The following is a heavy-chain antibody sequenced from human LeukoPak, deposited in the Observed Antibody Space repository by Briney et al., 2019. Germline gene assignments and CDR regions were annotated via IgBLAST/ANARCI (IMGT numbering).Heavy chain of an antibody. V-gene: IGHV1-2*06. J-gene: IGHJ4*02. CDR2: INPNSGGT. Sequence: ASLKVSCKASGYTFTGYYMHWVRQAPRQEGEWRGRINPNSGGTNYAQKFQGRVTMTRDTFISTAYMELSRLRSDDTAVYYCARDPTYSSSSGYSGQGTLVTVSS. D-gene: IGHD6-6*01. CDR3: ARDPTYSSSSGY. CDR1: GYTFTGYY.